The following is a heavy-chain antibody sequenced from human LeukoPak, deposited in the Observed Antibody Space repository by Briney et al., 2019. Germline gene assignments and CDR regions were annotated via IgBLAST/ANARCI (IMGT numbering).Heavy chain of an antibody. CDR2: INPNSGGT. CDR1: GYTFTVYH. J-gene: IGHJ5*02. D-gene: IGHD2-8*02. CDR3: GLVASGNWWFDP. Sequence: ASVKVSCKTSGYTFTVYHLHWVRQAPGKGLEWMGWINPNSGGTNYAQKFQDRVTMTGDTSISTAYMELRSLTSDDAAVYYCGLVASGNWWFDPWGQGTLVTVSS. V-gene: IGHV1-2*02.